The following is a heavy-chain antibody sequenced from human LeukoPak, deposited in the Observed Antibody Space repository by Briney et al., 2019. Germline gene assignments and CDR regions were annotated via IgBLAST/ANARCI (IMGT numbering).Heavy chain of an antibody. D-gene: IGHD6-19*01. Sequence: SETLSLTCTVSGGSISSGGYYWSWIRQHPGKGLEWIGYIYYSGSTYYNPSLKSRVTISVDTSKNQFSLKLSSVTAADTAVYYFARAPWGSGFPFDYWGQGTLVTVSS. J-gene: IGHJ4*02. CDR2: IYYSGST. CDR1: GGSISSGGYY. V-gene: IGHV4-31*03. CDR3: ARAPWGSGFPFDY.